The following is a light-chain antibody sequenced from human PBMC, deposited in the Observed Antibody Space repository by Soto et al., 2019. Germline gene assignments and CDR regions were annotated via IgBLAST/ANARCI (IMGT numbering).Light chain of an antibody. J-gene: IGKJ1*01. Sequence: AIEMTHSPSSLSASVGDTVTITCRASQGIGKDLAWFQQRPGKAPKLLIYGASGLQNGVPSRFSGSGYGKDFPLTISGLQREDFATYFCIQDFHCPWTFGKGKKVEIX. CDR3: IQDFHCPWT. CDR1: QGIGKD. CDR2: GAS. V-gene: IGKV1-6*01.